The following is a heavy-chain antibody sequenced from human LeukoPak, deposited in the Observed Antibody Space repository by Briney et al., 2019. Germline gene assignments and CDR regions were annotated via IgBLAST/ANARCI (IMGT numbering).Heavy chain of an antibody. J-gene: IGHJ4*02. CDR1: GYTFTDYY. V-gene: IGHV1-2*02. CDR3: VRQGSEYGASYYLDF. CDR2: ISPNSGDT. D-gene: IGHD4/OR15-4a*01. Sequence: GASVKVSCKASGYTFTDYYIHWVRQAPGQGLEWMGWISPNSGDTNYAQKFQVRVTMTRDTSISTAYMELSRLTSGDTAVYFCVRQGSEYGASYYLDFWGQGTLVTVSP.